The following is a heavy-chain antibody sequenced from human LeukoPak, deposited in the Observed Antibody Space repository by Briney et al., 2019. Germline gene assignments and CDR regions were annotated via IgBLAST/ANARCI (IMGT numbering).Heavy chain of an antibody. CDR1: GGSITSSGHY. Sequence: SETLSLTCTVSGGSITSSGHYWGWVRHPPGKGLEWIGYIYYSGSTNYNPSLKSRVTISVDTSKNQISLKLSSVTAADTAVYYCARHGHYYDTSGYYSIPDFWGQGTLVTVSS. CDR3: ARHGHYYDTSGYYSIPDF. CDR2: IYYSGST. J-gene: IGHJ4*02. V-gene: IGHV4-61*05. D-gene: IGHD3-22*01.